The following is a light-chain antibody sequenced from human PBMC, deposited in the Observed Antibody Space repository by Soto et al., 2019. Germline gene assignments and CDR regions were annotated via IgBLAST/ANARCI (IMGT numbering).Light chain of an antibody. Sequence: QSALTQPASVSGSPGQSITISCTGTSIDVGSYNLVSWYQQHPGKALKLIIFEGTKRPSGVSNRFSGSKSGNTDSMTISGLQAEDEADYYCCSYAPSPTVVFGGGTKVTVL. V-gene: IGLV2-23*01. CDR3: CSYAPSPTVV. J-gene: IGLJ2*01. CDR2: EGT. CDR1: SIDVGSYNL.